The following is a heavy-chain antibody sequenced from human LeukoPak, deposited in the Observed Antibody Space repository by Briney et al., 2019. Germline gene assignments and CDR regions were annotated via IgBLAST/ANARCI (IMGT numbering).Heavy chain of an antibody. CDR1: GYTFTGYY. V-gene: IGHV1-2*04. CDR3: ARVSHQWLVGFDY. J-gene: IGHJ4*02. Sequence: ASVKVSCKASGYTFTGYYMHWVRQAPGQGLEWMGWINPNSGGTNYAQKFQGWVTMTRDTSISTAYMELSRLRSDDTAVYYCARVSHQWLVGFDYRGQGTLVTVSS. CDR2: INPNSGGT. D-gene: IGHD6-19*01.